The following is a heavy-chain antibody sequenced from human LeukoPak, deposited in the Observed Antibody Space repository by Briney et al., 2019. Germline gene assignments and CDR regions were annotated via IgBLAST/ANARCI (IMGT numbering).Heavy chain of an antibody. J-gene: IGHJ4*02. V-gene: IGHV4-30-4*08. D-gene: IGHD5-18*01. CDR3: ARGAGDTDMLEDD. CDR1: GGSISSGDYY. CDR2: IYYSGST. Sequence: SETLSLTCTVSGGSISSGDYYWSWIRQPPGKGLEWIGYIYYSGSTYYNPSLKSRVTISVDTSKNQFSLKLSSVTAADTAVYYCARGAGDTDMLEDDWGQGTLVTVSS.